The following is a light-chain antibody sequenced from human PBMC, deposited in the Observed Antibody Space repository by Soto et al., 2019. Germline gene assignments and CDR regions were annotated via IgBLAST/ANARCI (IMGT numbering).Light chain of an antibody. CDR3: QQYHSYPLT. J-gene: IGKJ4*01. CDR1: QSISSW. Sequence: GERGTISCRACQSISSWLAWYQQKPGKAPKLLIYDASSLESGVPSRFRGSGSGTEFTLTISILHPDDFATYYCQQYHSYPLTLGGGTKVDIK. CDR2: DAS. V-gene: IGKV1-5*01.